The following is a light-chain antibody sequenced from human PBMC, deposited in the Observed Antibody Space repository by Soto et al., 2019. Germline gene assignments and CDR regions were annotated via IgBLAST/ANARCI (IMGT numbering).Light chain of an antibody. V-gene: IGLV4-69*01. CDR2: LSSDGSH. CDR3: QTWDTGARVV. J-gene: IGLJ2*01. CDR1: SGHSSYA. Sequence: QLVLTQSPSASASLEASVKLTCTLSSGHSSYAIAWHQQQPEKGPRYLMKLSSDGSHSKGDGIPDRFSGSSSGAERYLTISSLQSEDEADYYCQTWDTGARVVFGGGTKVTVL.